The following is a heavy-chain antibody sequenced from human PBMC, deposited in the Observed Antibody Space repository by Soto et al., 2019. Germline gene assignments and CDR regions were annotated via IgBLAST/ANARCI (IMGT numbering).Heavy chain of an antibody. CDR1: GGSITNYY. CDR3: ARVMLDGTYTVGSGFFDF. CDR2: ISDSGST. V-gene: IGHV4-59*01. D-gene: IGHD1-26*01. Sequence: SETLSLTCSVSGGSITNYYWSWMRQPPGKGLEWIGYISDSGSTNYIPSLKSRVTISVDTSKNQFSLKLSSVTPADTAVYYCARVMLDGTYTVGSGFFDFWGQGSLVTVSS. J-gene: IGHJ4*02.